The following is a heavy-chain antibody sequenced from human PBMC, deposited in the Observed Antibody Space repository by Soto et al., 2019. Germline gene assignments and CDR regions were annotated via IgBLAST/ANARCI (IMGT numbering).Heavy chain of an antibody. CDR3: AKDKTTNLDYYGMDV. D-gene: IGHD1-1*01. V-gene: IGHV3-30*18. CDR2: ISYDGSNK. Sequence: QVQLVESGGGVVQPGMSLRLSCAASGFTSGSYGMHWVRQAPGKGLEWVALISYDGSNKYYTDSVTGRFTISRDNSKNTVYLQMNRLRAEDTAVYYCAKDKTTNLDYYGMDVWGQGTTVTVSS. J-gene: IGHJ6*02. CDR1: GFTSGSYG.